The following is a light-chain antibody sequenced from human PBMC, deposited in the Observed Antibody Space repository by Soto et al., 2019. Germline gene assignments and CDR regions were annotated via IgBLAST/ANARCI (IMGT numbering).Light chain of an antibody. CDR3: QQYSTYPYI. Sequence: DIQMTQSPSTLSASLGDRFTITCRASQSISRWLAWYHQKPGKAPKLLIHKASSLESGVPSRFSGGGLGTEFSLNITSLQPDDFATYYCQQYSTYPYIFGQGTKVDI. CDR2: KAS. V-gene: IGKV1-5*03. CDR1: QSISRW. J-gene: IGKJ2*01.